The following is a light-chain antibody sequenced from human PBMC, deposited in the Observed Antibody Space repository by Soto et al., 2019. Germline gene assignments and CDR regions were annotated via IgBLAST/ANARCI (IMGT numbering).Light chain of an antibody. J-gene: IGKJ4*01. CDR1: QDITYY. Sequence: DIQMTQSPSSLSASVGDRVTISCQASQDITYYLNWYQQKPGKGPKLLIYDASKLETGVPSRFSGSGSGTDFTFTISSLQPEDIATYYCQQYDNFPLTFGGGTKVEIK. V-gene: IGKV1-33*01. CDR3: QQYDNFPLT. CDR2: DAS.